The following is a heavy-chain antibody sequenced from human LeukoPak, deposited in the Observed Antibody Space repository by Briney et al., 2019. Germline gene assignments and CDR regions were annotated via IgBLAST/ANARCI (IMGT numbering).Heavy chain of an antibody. Sequence: GGSLRLSCAASGFTFSDYYMSWIRQAPGKGLEWVSYISPSSSSTYYADSVKGRFTISRDNAKNSVYLQLNSLRDGDTAVYYCAREALTFGNLDYWGQGTLLTVSP. V-gene: IGHV3-11*06. CDR3: AREALTFGNLDY. D-gene: IGHD4-23*01. J-gene: IGHJ4*02. CDR1: GFTFSDYY. CDR2: ISPSSSST.